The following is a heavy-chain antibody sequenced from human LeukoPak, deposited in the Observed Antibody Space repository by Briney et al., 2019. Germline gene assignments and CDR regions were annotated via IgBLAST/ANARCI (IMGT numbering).Heavy chain of an antibody. V-gene: IGHV3-9*01. Sequence: PGGSLRLSCAASGFTFDDYAMHWVRQAPGKGLEGVSGISWNSGSIGYSDSVKGRFTISRDNAKNSLYLQMNRLRAEDTALYYCAKGTWISTSCSPGVYWGQGTLVTVSS. D-gene: IGHD2-2*01. CDR2: ISWNSGSI. J-gene: IGHJ4*02. CDR3: AKGTWISTSCSPGVY. CDR1: GFTFDDYA.